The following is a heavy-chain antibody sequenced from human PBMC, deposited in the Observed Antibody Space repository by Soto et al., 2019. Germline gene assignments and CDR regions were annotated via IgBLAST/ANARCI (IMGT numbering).Heavy chain of an antibody. CDR3: ARTGLVPYSGGWDYGPRPYDY. J-gene: IGHJ4*01. Sequence: RLEWMGWINAGNGNTKYSQKFQGRVTITRDTSASTAYMELSSLRSEDTAVYYCARTGLVPYSGGWDYGPRPYDYLGHRTLVTGSS. V-gene: IGHV1-3*01. D-gene: IGHD6-19*01. CDR2: INAGNGNT.